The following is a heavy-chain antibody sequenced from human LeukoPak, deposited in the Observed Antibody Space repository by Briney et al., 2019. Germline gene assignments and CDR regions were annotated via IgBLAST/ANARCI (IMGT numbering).Heavy chain of an antibody. CDR3: ARDYYGDVT. J-gene: IGHJ4*02. CDR2: IYYPEST. Sequence: SETLSLTCTVSGGSIRSTNYYWVWVRQPPGKGLEWIGTIYYPESTYYNPSLKSRVTISVDTSKNQFSLKLSSVTAADTAVYYCARDYYGDVTWGQGTLVTVSS. D-gene: IGHD4-17*01. CDR1: GGSIRSTNYY. V-gene: IGHV4-39*07.